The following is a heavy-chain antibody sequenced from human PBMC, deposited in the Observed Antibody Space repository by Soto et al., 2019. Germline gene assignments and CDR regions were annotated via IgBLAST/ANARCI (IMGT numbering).Heavy chain of an antibody. J-gene: IGHJ4*02. CDR1: GYPFTTYY. CDR3: ATDDYGIFPY. CDR2: IDPRSGGT. D-gene: IGHD3-10*01. V-gene: IGHV1-2*02. Sequence: HVQLVQSGTEVKKPGASVRVSCMVSGYPFTTYYIHWLRQAPGQGLEWMGWIDPRSGGTVYEQKFQGRVTMPRDTSISTVYMDLSGLTSDDTALYYCATDDYGIFPYWGQGSLVTVSS.